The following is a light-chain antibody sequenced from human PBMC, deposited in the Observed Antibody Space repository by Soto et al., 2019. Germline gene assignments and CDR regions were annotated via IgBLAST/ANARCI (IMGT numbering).Light chain of an antibody. CDR2: GAS. Sequence: EIVMTQSPATLSVSPWERATLSCRASQSVSSNLAWYQQKPGQAPRLLISGASNRATGIPDRFSGSGSGTDFTLTISRREPADFAVYYCQQYGSSTRTFGQGTKVDIK. CDR1: QSVSSN. CDR3: QQYGSSTRT. V-gene: IGKV3-20*01. J-gene: IGKJ2*01.